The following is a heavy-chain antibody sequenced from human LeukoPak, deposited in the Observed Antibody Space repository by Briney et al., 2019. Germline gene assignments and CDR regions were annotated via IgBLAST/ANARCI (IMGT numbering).Heavy chain of an antibody. D-gene: IGHD1-1*01. J-gene: IGHJ4*02. CDR2: INPSGGST. Sequence: ASVKVSCKASGYTFTSYNIQWVRQAPGQGLEWMGIINPSGGSTRYAQKFQGRVSMTREPSTNTVQMELSSLRSEDTAVYYCARGQLSDYWGQGTLVTVSS. V-gene: IGHV1-46*01. CDR1: GYTFTSYN. CDR3: ARGQLSDY.